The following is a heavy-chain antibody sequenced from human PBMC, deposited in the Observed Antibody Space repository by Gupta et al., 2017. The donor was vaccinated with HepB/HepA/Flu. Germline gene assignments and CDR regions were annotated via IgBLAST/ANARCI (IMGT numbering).Heavy chain of an antibody. CDR2: FDPEDGEK. V-gene: IGHV1-24*01. Sequence: QVQLVQSGAEVKKPGASVKVSCKVSGYTLTEVSMHWVRQAPGKGREWMGGFDPEDGEKIYAQKCQGRVTMTEDTSTDTAYMELSGMRDEDTAVYYCATDSWRGGSCYFDYWVQGNLVTVS. D-gene: IGHD2-15*01. CDR3: ATDSWRGGSCYFDY. J-gene: IGHJ4*02. CDR1: GYTLTEVS.